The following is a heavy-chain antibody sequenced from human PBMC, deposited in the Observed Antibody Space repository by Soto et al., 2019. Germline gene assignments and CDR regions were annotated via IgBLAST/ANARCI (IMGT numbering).Heavy chain of an antibody. CDR3: ARPYDFWSGYCVFDY. Sequence: ASVKVSCKASGYTFTGYYMHWVRQAPGQGLEWMGWINPNSGGTNYAQKFQGWVTMTRDTSISTAYMKLSRLRSDDTAVYYCARPYDFWSGYCVFDYWGQGTLVTVSS. CDR2: INPNSGGT. D-gene: IGHD3-3*01. CDR1: GYTFTGYY. J-gene: IGHJ4*02. V-gene: IGHV1-2*04.